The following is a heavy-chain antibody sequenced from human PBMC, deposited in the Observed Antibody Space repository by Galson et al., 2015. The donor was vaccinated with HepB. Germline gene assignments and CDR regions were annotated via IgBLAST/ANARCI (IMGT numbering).Heavy chain of an antibody. J-gene: IGHJ4*02. CDR2: ISGSGDNT. CDR1: GFTFSSYA. D-gene: IGHD5-18*01. V-gene: IGHV3-23*01. Sequence: SLRLSCAASGFTFSSYAMSWVRQAPGKGLEWVSGISGSGDNTYYADSVKGRFTISRDNSKNTLHLQMNSLRAEDTAVYSCAKEIGYSYGDNYFDYWGQGSLVTVSS. CDR3: AKEIGYSYGDNYFDY.